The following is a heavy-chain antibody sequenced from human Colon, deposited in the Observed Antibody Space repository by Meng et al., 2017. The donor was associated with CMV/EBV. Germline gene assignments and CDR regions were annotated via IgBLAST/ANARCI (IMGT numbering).Heavy chain of an antibody. V-gene: IGHV4-38-2*02. D-gene: IGHD3-10*01. Sequence: SEPLSLTCTVSNDSISIPYYWGWTRQSPGKGLEWIGSVYHTWSAYYNPSLESRVTISVDTSKNQFSLKLHSVTAEDTAVYYCARNIYGSGSYAIVYWGQGTLVTVSS. CDR2: VYHTWSA. J-gene: IGHJ4*02. CDR3: ARNIYGSGSYAIVY. CDR1: NDSISIPYY.